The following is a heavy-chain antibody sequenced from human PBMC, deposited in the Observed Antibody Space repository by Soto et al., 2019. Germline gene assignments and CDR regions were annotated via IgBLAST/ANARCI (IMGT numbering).Heavy chain of an antibody. D-gene: IGHD3-9*01. CDR3: ARGGVLRYFDNWFDP. J-gene: IGHJ5*02. Sequence: ASVKVSCKASGYTFTGYYMHWVRQAPGQGLEWMGWINPNSGGTNYAQKFQGWVTMTRDTSISTAYMELSRLRSDDTAVYYCARGGVLRYFDNWFDPWGQGTLVTVSS. V-gene: IGHV1-2*04. CDR2: INPNSGGT. CDR1: GYTFTGYY.